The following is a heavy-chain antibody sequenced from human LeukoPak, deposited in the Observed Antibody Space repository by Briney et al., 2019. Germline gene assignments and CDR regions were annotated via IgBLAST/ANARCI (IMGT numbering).Heavy chain of an antibody. V-gene: IGHV4-31*03. Sequence: SETLSLTCTVSGGSISSGGYYWSWIRQHPGKGLEWIGYIYYSGSTYYNPSLKSRVTISVDTSKNQFSLKLSSVTAADTAVYYCAKGPVSAIVGATTLDYWGQGTLVTVSS. CDR3: AKGPVSAIVGATTLDY. CDR1: GGSISSGGYY. CDR2: IYYSGST. J-gene: IGHJ4*02. D-gene: IGHD1-26*01.